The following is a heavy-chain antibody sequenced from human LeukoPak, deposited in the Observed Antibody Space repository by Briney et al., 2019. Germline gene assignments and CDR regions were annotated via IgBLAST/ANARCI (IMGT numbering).Heavy chain of an antibody. Sequence: SQTLSLTCTVSSGSISSGDYYWSWIRQPPGKGLEWIGYIYYSGSTYYNPSLKSRVTISVDTSKNQFSLKLSSVTAADTAVYYCARAAGSGSYYYRANGMDVWGQGTTVTVSS. V-gene: IGHV4-30-4*01. D-gene: IGHD3-10*01. CDR1: SGSISSGDYY. CDR2: IYYSGST. CDR3: ARAAGSGSYYYRANGMDV. J-gene: IGHJ6*02.